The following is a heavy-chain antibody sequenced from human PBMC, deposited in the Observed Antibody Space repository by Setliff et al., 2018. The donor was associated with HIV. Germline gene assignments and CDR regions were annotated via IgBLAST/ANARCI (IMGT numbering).Heavy chain of an antibody. D-gene: IGHD3-16*01. V-gene: IGHV1-69*10. CDR2: AIPMLGIA. CDR3: ARSSYYDVNSPFDY. J-gene: IGHJ4*02. CDR1: GGTFSSYV. Sequence: WASVKVSCKASGGTFSSYVINWVRQAPGQGLEWMGGAIPMLGIANHVHKFQGRVTITADKSTSTAYMELNSQRSEDTAVYYCARSSYYDVNSPFDYWGQGTRVTVSS.